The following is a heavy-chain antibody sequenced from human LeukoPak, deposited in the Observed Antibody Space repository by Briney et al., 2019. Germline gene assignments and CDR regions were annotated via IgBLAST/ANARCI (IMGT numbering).Heavy chain of an antibody. CDR1: SGFMNSTSYY. CDR2: IYYSGTT. J-gene: IGHJ4*02. D-gene: IGHD6-13*01. V-gene: IGHV4-39*01. Sequence: SETLSLTCTVYSGFMNSTSYYWGWIRQPPGKGPDWIANIYYSGTTYYNPSLKSRVTISVDMSKNQFSLKLRSVTAADTAVYYCARLGYSTGWYNYWGPGTLVTVSP. CDR3: ARLGYSTGWYNY.